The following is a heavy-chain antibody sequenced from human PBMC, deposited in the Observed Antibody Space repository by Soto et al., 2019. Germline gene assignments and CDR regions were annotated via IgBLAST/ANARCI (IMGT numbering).Heavy chain of an antibody. V-gene: IGHV5-51*01. CDR1: GYSFTSYW. Sequence: GESLKISCKGSGYSFTSYWIGWVRQMPGKGLEWMGIIYPGDSDTRYSPSFQGQVTISADKSISTAYLQWSSLKASDTAMYYCARQRSIAAHNWKYWFDPWGQGTLVTVSS. CDR2: IYPGDSDT. D-gene: IGHD6-6*01. CDR3: ARQRSIAAHNWKYWFDP. J-gene: IGHJ5*02.